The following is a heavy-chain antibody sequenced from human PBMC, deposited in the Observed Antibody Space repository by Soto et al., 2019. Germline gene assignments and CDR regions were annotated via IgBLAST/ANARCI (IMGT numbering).Heavy chain of an antibody. CDR1: GYTFTSYG. V-gene: IGHV1-18*04. Sequence: ASVKVSCKASGYTFTSYGISWVRQAPGQGLERMGWISAYNGNTNYAQKLQGRVTMTTDTSTSTAYMELRSLRSDDTAVYYCARVGQQQLDYYYYYGMDVWGQGTTVTVSS. J-gene: IGHJ6*02. CDR2: ISAYNGNT. CDR3: ARVGQQQLDYYYYYGMDV. D-gene: IGHD6-13*01.